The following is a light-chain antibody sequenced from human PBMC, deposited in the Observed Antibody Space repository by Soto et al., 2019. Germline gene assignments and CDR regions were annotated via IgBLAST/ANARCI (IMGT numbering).Light chain of an antibody. Sequence: EIVLTQSPGTLSLSPGERATLSCRASQSVSSYLAWYQQKPGQAPRLLIYDASSRATGIPDRFSGSGSGTDFTLTISRLEPEDFAVYYCQQYCSSATFGQGKRLDIK. CDR3: QQYCSSAT. V-gene: IGKV3-20*01. J-gene: IGKJ5*01. CDR2: DAS. CDR1: QSVSSY.